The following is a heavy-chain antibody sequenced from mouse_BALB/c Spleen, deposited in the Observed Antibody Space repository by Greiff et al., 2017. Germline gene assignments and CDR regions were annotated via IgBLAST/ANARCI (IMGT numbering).Heavy chain of an antibody. Sequence: QVQLQQSGAELARPGASVKLSCKASGYTFTDYYINWVKQRTGQGLEWIGEIYPGSGNTYYNEKFKGKATLTADKSSSTAYMQLSSLTSEDSAVYFCARTGPSAWFAYWGQGTLVTVSA. D-gene: IGHD3-1*01. CDR1: GYTFTDYY. J-gene: IGHJ3*01. CDR3: ARTGPSAWFAY. CDR2: IYPGSGNT. V-gene: IGHV1-77*01.